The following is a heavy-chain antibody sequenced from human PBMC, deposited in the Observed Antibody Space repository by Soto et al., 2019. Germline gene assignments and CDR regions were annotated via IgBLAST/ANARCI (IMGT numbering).Heavy chain of an antibody. CDR3: ARDISSGWYPF. D-gene: IGHD6-19*01. V-gene: IGHV4-34*01. CDR2: INHSGST. J-gene: IGHJ4*02. Sequence: SETLSLTCAVYGGSFSGYYWSWIRQPPGKGLEWIGEINHSGSTNYNPSLKSRVTISVDTSKNQFSLKLSSVTAADTAVYYCARDISSGWYPFWGQGTLVTVSS. CDR1: GGSFSGYY.